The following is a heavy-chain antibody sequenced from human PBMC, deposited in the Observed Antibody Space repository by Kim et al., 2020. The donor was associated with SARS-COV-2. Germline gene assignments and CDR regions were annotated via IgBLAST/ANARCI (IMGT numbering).Heavy chain of an antibody. V-gene: IGHV4-34*01. CDR1: GGSFSGCC. J-gene: IGHJ4*02. CDR2: INHSGST. D-gene: IGHD6-19*01. CDR3: ASQSQAVAGRFFDY. Sequence: SETLSLTCAVYGGSFSGCCWSWIRQPPGKGLEWIGEINHSGSTNYSPSLKSRVTISVDTSKNQFSLRLSSLTAADTAVYYCASQSQAVAGRFFDYWGQGTLVTVSS.